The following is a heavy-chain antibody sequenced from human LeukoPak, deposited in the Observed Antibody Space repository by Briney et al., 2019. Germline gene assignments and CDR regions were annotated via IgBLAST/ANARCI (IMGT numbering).Heavy chain of an antibody. CDR2: IYYSGST. D-gene: IGHD5-12*01. CDR1: GGSVSSGSYY. J-gene: IGHJ4*02. CDR3: ARRNHSGYGRRYYFDY. Sequence: PSETLSLTCTVSGGSVSSGSYYRSWIRQPPGKGLEWIGYIYYSGSTSYNPSLKSRVTISVDTSKNQFSLKLSSVTAADTAVYYCARRNHSGYGRRYYFDYWGQGTLVTVSS. V-gene: IGHV4-61*01.